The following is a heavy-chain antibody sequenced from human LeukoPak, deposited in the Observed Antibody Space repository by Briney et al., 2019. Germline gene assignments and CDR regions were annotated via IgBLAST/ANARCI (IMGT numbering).Heavy chain of an antibody. CDR2: ISSSGSTI. Sequence: GGSLRLSCAASGFTSNNYEMNWVRQAPGKGLEWVSYISSSGSTIYYADSVKGRFTISRDNAKNSLYLQMNSLRAEDTAVYYCARDRGIVGAVEYFDYWGQGTLVTVSS. D-gene: IGHD1-26*01. J-gene: IGHJ4*02. V-gene: IGHV3-48*03. CDR3: ARDRGIVGAVEYFDY. CDR1: GFTSNNYE.